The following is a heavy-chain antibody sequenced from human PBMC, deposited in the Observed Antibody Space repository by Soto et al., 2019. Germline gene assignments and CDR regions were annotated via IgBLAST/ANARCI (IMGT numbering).Heavy chain of an antibody. Sequence: GGSLRLSCAASGFTFSSYAMSWVRQAPGKGLEWVSAISGRGGSTYYADSVKGRFTISRDNSKNTLYLQMNSLRAEDKAVYYCAKDWYFWSGYYTNYYYYRDVWGKWTTVTVSS. V-gene: IGHV3-23*01. CDR2: ISGRGGST. CDR1: GFTFSSYA. J-gene: IGHJ6*03. D-gene: IGHD3-3*01. CDR3: AKDWYFWSGYYTNYYYYRDV.